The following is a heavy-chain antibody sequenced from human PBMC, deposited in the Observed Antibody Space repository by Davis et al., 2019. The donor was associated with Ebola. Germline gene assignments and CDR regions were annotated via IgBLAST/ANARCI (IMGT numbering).Heavy chain of an antibody. D-gene: IGHD2-2*01. CDR3: VQGTTSCHV. CDR1: GFTFSSYD. Sequence: GESLKISCAASGFTFSSYDIHWVRQAPGKGLEWVAVISYDESDKYYADSVKGRFTVSRDNSKNTLYLQMNNLRVEDTALYYCVQGTTSCHVWGQGTLVTVSS. V-gene: IGHV3-30*03. CDR2: ISYDESDK. J-gene: IGHJ4*02.